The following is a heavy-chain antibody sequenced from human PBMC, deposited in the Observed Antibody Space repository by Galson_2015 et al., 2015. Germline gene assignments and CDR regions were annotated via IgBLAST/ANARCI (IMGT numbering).Heavy chain of an antibody. D-gene: IGHD4-23*01. Sequence: SLRLSCAASGFTFSSYAMHWVRQAPGKGLEWVAVISYDGSNKYYADSVKGRFTISRDNSKNTLYLQMNSLRDEDTAVYYCARDFRGYGGNSDYWGQGTLVTVSS. CDR3: ARDFRGYGGNSDY. J-gene: IGHJ4*02. V-gene: IGHV3-30-3*01. CDR2: ISYDGSNK. CDR1: GFTFSSYA.